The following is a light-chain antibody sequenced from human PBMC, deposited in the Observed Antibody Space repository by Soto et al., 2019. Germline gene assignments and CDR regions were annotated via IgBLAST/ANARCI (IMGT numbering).Light chain of an antibody. CDR1: QSISSW. J-gene: IGKJ1*01. CDR2: DAS. V-gene: IGKV1-5*01. Sequence: DIQMTQSPSTLSASVGDRVTITCRASQSISSWLAWYQQKPGKAPKLLIYDASSLESGVPSRSSGSGSGTEFPLTISSLQPDDFATYYCQQYNSYSFGQGTKVAIK. CDR3: QQYNSYS.